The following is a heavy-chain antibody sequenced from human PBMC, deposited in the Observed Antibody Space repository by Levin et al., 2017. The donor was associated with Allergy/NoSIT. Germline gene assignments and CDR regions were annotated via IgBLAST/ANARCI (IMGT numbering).Heavy chain of an antibody. D-gene: IGHD2-21*01. CDR2: IKSSGSPI. CDR3: AMGMVVDYDAVDI. J-gene: IGHJ3*02. Sequence: LSLTCAASGFTFSAYEMNWVRQAPGKGLEWVSFIKSSGSPIYYADSVKGRFTISRDNTKNSLYLQMNSLRAEETCVYYCAMGMVVDYDAVDIWRQGTMVTVSS. CDR1: GFTFSAYE. V-gene: IGHV3-48*03.